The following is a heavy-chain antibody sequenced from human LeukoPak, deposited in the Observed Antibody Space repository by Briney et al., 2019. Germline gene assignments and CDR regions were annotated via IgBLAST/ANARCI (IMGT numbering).Heavy chain of an antibody. CDR2: IYSGGST. CDR1: GFTVSSNY. CDR3: TTVVKVSDY. D-gene: IGHD4-23*01. Sequence: PGGSLRLSRAASGFTVSSNYVSWARHAPGKGLECVSVIYSGGSTYYADSVKGRFTISRDNSKNTLYLQMNSLRAEDTAVYYCTTVVKVSDYWGQGTLVTVSS. J-gene: IGHJ4*02. V-gene: IGHV3-66*01.